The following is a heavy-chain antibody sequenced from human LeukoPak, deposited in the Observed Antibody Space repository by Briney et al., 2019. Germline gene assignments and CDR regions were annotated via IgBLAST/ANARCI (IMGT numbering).Heavy chain of an antibody. Sequence: GRSLRLSCAASGFAFSSYAIHWVRQAPGKGLERVAVISYDGSNKYYADSVKGRFTISRDNSKNTLYLQMNSLRAEDTAVYYCAKDHSSGYYYKDYWGQGTLVTVSS. CDR2: ISYDGSNK. CDR3: AKDHSSGYYYKDY. J-gene: IGHJ4*02. CDR1: GFAFSSYA. V-gene: IGHV3-30-3*01. D-gene: IGHD3-22*01.